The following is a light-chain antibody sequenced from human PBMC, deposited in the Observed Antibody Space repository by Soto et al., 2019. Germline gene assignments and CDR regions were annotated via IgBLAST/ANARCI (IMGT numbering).Light chain of an antibody. Sequence: IVLTQSPGTLSLSPGERVSLSCRASQRIAWNSLAWFQQKPGQAPRLLIYQTSARAAGIPDRFSGSGSGTDFTLAISSLEPEDFAVFYCHHYGSTPYIFGQGTKLELK. CDR1: QRIAWNS. CDR2: QTS. V-gene: IGKV3-20*01. J-gene: IGKJ2*01. CDR3: HHYGSTPYI.